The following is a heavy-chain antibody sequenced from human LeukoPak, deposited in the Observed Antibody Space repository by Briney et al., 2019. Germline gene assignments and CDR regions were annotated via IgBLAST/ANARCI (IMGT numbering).Heavy chain of an antibody. CDR2: IYYSGST. CDR1: GGSISSSSYY. Sequence: KASETLSLTCTVSGGSISSSSYYWGWIRQPPGKGLEWIGSIYYSGSTYYNPSLKSRVTISVDTSKNQFSLKLSSVTAADTAVYYCARLSPNTVTTPDYWGQGTLVTVSS. D-gene: IGHD4-17*01. J-gene: IGHJ4*02. V-gene: IGHV4-39*01. CDR3: ARLSPNTVTTPDY.